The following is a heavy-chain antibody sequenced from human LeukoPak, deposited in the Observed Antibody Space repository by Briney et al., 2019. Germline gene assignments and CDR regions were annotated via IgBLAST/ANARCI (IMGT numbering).Heavy chain of an antibody. CDR1: GFTFSSYA. CDR2: INGGGGGT. J-gene: IGHJ4*02. CDR3: ARRSDYFDC. V-gene: IGHV3-23*01. Sequence: PGGSLRLSCAASGFTFSSYAMSWVRQAPGKGLEWVSGINGGGGGTYSADSVKGRFTISRDNSKNTLYLQMNSLRAEDTAVYYCARRSDYFDCWGQGTLVTVSS. D-gene: IGHD3-3*01.